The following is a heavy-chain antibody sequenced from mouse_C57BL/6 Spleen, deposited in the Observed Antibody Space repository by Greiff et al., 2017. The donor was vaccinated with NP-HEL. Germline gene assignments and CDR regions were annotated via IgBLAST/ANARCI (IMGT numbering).Heavy chain of an antibody. V-gene: IGHV1-4*01. J-gene: IGHJ2*01. CDR1: GYTFTSYT. D-gene: IGHD2-4*01. CDR3: ARRDPYDYDNY. CDR2: INPSSGYT. Sequence: VQLQQSGAELARPGASVKMSCKASGYTFTSYTMHWVKQRPGQGLEWIGYINPSSGYTKYNQKFKDKATLTAEKSSSTAYMQLSSLTSEDSAVYYCARRDPYDYDNYWGQGTTLTVSS.